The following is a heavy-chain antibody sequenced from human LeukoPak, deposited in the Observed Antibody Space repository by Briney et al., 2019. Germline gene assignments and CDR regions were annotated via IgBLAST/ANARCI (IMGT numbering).Heavy chain of an antibody. D-gene: IGHD6-19*01. CDR1: GGSISSYY. CDR2: IYYSGRT. V-gene: IGHV4-59*01. Sequence: SESLSLTCTVSGGSISSYYWSWIRQPPGKGLEWIGYIYYSGRTNYNPSLKSRVTISVDTSKNQSSLKLTSVTAADTAVYYCARAGQWLETNWFDPWGQGTLVTVSS. J-gene: IGHJ5*02. CDR3: ARAGQWLETNWFDP.